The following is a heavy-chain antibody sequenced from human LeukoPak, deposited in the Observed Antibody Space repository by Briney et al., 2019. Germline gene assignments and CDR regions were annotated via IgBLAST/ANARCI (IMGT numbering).Heavy chain of an antibody. J-gene: IGHJ4*02. CDR2: IYYSGGT. CDR3: ATLVIHSSNGWHLDN. CDR1: RGSISTYY. Sequence: SETLSLTCTVSRGSISTYYWSWIRQPPGKRPEWMGYIYYSGGTDYNPSLKSRITMSVDTSKNHFSLNLRSVTAADTAVYYCATLVIHSSNGWHLDNWGQGTLVTVSS. V-gene: IGHV4-59*13. D-gene: IGHD6-19*01.